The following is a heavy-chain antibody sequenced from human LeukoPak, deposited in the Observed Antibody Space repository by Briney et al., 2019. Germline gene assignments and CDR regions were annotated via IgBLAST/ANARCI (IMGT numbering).Heavy chain of an antibody. CDR1: GFTFSSYS. J-gene: IGHJ4*02. Sequence: GGSLRLSCAASGFTFSSYSMNWVRQAPGKGLEWVSSISSSSSYIYYADSVKGRFTIPRDNAKNSLYLQMNSLRAEDTAVYYCARDGSSGFDYWGQGTLVTVSS. CDR3: ARDGSSGFDY. V-gene: IGHV3-21*01. CDR2: ISSSSSYI. D-gene: IGHD6-6*01.